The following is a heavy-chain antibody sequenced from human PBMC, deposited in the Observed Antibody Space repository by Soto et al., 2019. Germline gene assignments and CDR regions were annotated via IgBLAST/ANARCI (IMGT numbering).Heavy chain of an antibody. D-gene: IGHD4-17*01. CDR2: IYYSGTT. J-gene: IGHJ6*02. V-gene: IGHV4-31*03. CDR3: ARDQNGDFARRGMDV. Sequence: PSETLSLTCTVSGGSINSGGYYWSWIRQHPGKGLEWIGSIYYSGTTYYNPSLKSRVTMSMDTSKNQFSLKLSSVTAADTAVYYCARDQNGDFARRGMDVWGQGTTVTGLL. CDR1: GGSINSGGYY.